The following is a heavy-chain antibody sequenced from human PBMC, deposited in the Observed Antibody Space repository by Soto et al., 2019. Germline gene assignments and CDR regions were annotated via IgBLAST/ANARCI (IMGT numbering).Heavy chain of an antibody. Sequence: PGGSLRLSCAASGFTFISYGMHWVRQAPGKGLEWVAVIWYDGSNKYYADSVKGRFTISRDNSKNTLYLQMNSLRAEDTAVYYCARGPLCGGDCYPTYYYYGMDVWGQGTTVTVSS. J-gene: IGHJ6*02. CDR3: ARGPLCGGDCYPTYYYYGMDV. V-gene: IGHV3-33*01. CDR2: IWYDGSNK. D-gene: IGHD2-21*02. CDR1: GFTFISYG.